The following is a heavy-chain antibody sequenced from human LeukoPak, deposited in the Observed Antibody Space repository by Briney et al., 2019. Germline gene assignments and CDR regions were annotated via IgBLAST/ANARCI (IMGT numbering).Heavy chain of an antibody. D-gene: IGHD5-12*01. J-gene: IGHJ4*02. CDR3: ARIGYSGYDFDY. CDR2: IYYSGST. Sequence: PSQTLSLTCTVSGGSISSGGYYWSWIRQHPGKGLEWIGYIYYSGSTYYNPSLKSRVTISVDTSNSQFSLKLSSVTAADTAVYYCARIGYSGYDFDYWGQGTLVTVSS. V-gene: IGHV4-31*03. CDR1: GGSISSGGYY.